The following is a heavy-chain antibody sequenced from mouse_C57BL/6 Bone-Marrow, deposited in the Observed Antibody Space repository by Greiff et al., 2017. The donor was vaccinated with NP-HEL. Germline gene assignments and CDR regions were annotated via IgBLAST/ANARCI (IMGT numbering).Heavy chain of an antibody. CDR3: ARWSLDY. V-gene: IGHV1-59*01. J-gene: IGHJ2*01. CDR1: GYTFTSYW. Sequence: QVQLQQPGAELVRPGTSVKLSCKASGYTFTSYWMHWVKQRPGQGLEWIGVIDPSDSYTNYNQKFKGKATLTVDTSSSTAYMQRSSRTSEDSAVYYCARWSLDYWGQGTTLTVSS. CDR2: IDPSDSYT.